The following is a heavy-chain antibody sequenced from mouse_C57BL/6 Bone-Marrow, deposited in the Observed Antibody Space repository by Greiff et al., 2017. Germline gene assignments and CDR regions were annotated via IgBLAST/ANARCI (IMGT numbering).Heavy chain of an antibody. D-gene: IGHD2-3*01. V-gene: IGHV14-4*01. Sequence: VQLQQSGAELVRPGASVKLSCTASGFNIKDDYIHWVKQRPEQGLEWIGWIDPEIGDTEYASKFQGKATITSDTSSNTAYLQLSSLTSEDTAFYYCSSFDGNYFDFCGQGTPLTVAS. CDR3: SSFDGNYFDF. CDR1: GFNIKDDY. J-gene: IGHJ2*01. CDR2: IDPEIGDT.